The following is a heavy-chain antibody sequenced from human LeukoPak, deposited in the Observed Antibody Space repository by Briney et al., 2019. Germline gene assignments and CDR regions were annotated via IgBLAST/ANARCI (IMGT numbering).Heavy chain of an antibody. D-gene: IGHD1-7*01. CDR3: ARGRTRYYFDY. J-gene: IGHJ4*02. CDR1: GGSISGYY. CDR2: INHSGST. Sequence: SETLSLTCSVSGGSISGYYWSWIRQPPGKGLEWIGEINHSGSTNYNPSLKSRVTISVDTSKNQFSLKLSSVTAADTAVYYCARGRTRYYFDYWGQGTLVTVSS. V-gene: IGHV4-34*01.